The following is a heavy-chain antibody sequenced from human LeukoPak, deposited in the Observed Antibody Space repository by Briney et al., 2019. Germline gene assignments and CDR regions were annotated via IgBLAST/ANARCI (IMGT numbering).Heavy chain of an antibody. D-gene: IGHD1-1*01. J-gene: IGHJ3*02. V-gene: IGHV3-21*01. CDR2: IGSDGSYI. CDR3: ARKMKTGDRVGTFDI. CDR1: GFTFSSHN. Sequence: GGSVRLSCAASGFTFSSHNMNWVRQAPMKGLEWVSSIGSDGSYIYFADSVQGRFTISRDNPKNSLYLQMNSLTAEDTAVYYCARKMKTGDRVGTFDIWGQGTMVTVSS.